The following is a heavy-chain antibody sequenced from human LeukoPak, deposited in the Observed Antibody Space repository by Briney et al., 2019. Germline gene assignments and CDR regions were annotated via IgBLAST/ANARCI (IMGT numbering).Heavy chain of an antibody. CDR3: ARDLWAVAAASCYDS. CDR1: GFTFSSYS. Sequence: GGSLRLSCAASGFTFSSYSMNWVRQAPGKGLEWVSSISSSSSYIYYADSVKGRFTISRDNAKNSLYLQMNSLRAEDTAVYYCARDLWAVAAASCYDSWGQGTLVTVSS. V-gene: IGHV3-21*01. J-gene: IGHJ4*02. D-gene: IGHD6-13*01. CDR2: ISSSSSYI.